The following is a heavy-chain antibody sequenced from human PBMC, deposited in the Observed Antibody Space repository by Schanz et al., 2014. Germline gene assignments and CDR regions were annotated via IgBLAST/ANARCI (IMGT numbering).Heavy chain of an antibody. CDR3: AKSLESCPGGRCSRGYFDY. CDR1: GFTFSSYA. Sequence: EEQLVESGGGLVQPGGSLRLSCAASGFTFSSYAMSWVRQAPGKGLEWVSVIGVDGTTTYYADSVKGRFTISRDNSKNTLYLQMSSLRAEDTAVYYCAKSLESCPGGRCSRGYFDYWGQGTLVTVSS. J-gene: IGHJ4*02. D-gene: IGHD2-8*02. V-gene: IGHV3-23*04. CDR2: IGVDGTTT.